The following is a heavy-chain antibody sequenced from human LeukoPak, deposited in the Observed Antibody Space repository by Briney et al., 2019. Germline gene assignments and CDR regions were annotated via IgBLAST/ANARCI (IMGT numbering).Heavy chain of an antibody. CDR1: GFTFSSYW. J-gene: IGHJ4*02. CDR3: ARDKIEGPTKLDY. CDR2: IKQDESEK. D-gene: IGHD1-1*01. V-gene: IGHV3-7*01. Sequence: GGSLRLSCAAPGFTFSSYWMSWVRQAPGKGLEWVANIKQDESEKYYVDSLKGRFTISRDNAKNSLYLQMNSPRAEDTAVYYCARDKIEGPTKLDYWGQGILVTVSS.